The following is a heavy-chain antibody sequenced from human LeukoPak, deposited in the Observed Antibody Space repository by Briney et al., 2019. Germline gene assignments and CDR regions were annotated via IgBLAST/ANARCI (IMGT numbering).Heavy chain of an antibody. J-gene: IGHJ4*02. CDR2: IYHSGST. V-gene: IGHV4-59*08. Sequence: SETLSLTCTVSGDSISTYYWNWIRQPPGKGLEWIGYIYHSGSTNYNPSLKSRVTISVDTSKNQFSLKLSSVTAADTAVYYCARQGSIVGATQRSDYWGQGTLATVSP. CDR1: GDSISTYY. D-gene: IGHD1-26*01. CDR3: ARQGSIVGATQRSDY.